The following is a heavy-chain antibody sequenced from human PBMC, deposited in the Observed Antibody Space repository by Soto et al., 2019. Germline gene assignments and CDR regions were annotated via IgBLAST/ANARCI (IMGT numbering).Heavy chain of an antibody. Sequence: SETLSLTCTVSGGSISDTIHYWGWIRQPPGKGLEWIGNIYYSGSRYYNPSLKSRVIISVDTTKNQFALQLGSVTAADTAVYYAMRYSTSESRFDPWGQGTLVTVSS. D-gene: IGHD1-26*01. CDR2: IYYSGSR. CDR1: GGSISDTIHY. CDR3: MRYSTSESRFDP. V-gene: IGHV4-39*01. J-gene: IGHJ5*02.